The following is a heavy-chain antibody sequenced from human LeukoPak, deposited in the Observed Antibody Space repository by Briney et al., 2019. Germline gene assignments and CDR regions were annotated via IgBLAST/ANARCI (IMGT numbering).Heavy chain of an antibody. CDR2: SILVTLIP. CDR3: ARGGFLEWPFDY. V-gene: IGHV5-51*01. CDR1: GYSFSSTG. Sequence: GKSLKISCKGSGYSFSSTGSAGCARCPGKVWSGWGSSILVTLIPDSPSFQGQVTISADKSISTAYLQWSSLKASDTAMYYCARGGFLEWPFDYWGQGTLVTVSS. J-gene: IGHJ4*02. D-gene: IGHD3-3*01.